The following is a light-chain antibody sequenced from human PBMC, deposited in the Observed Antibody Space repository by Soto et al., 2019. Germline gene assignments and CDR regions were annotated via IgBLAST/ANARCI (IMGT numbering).Light chain of an antibody. V-gene: IGKV1-39*01. CDR1: QSISTF. J-gene: IGKJ1*01. Sequence: DLQMTQSPSSLSASVGDRVTITCRASQSISTFLNWYQQKPGKAPKLLIYAASRLQSGVPSRFSGSGSGADFTLNIGGLQPEDFATYYCQQSYSTPRTFGQGTKVDVK. CDR2: AAS. CDR3: QQSYSTPRT.